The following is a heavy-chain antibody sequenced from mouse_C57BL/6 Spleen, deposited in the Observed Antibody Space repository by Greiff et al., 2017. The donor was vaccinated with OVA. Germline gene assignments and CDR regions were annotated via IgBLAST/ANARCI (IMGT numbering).Heavy chain of an antibody. V-gene: IGHV1-61*01. D-gene: IGHD1-1*01. CDR2: IYPSDSET. Sequence: VQLQQSGAELVRPGSSVKLSCKASGYTFTSYWMDWVKQRPGQGLEWIGNIYPSDSETHYNQKFKDKATLTVDKSSSTAYMQLSSLTSEDSAVYYCARFITTVEGNFDYWGQGTTLTVSS. J-gene: IGHJ2*01. CDR1: GYTFTSYW. CDR3: ARFITTVEGNFDY.